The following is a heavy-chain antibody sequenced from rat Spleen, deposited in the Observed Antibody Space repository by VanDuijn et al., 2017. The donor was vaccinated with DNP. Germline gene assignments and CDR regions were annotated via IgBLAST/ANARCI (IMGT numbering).Heavy chain of an antibody. CDR2: ITYDGGST. Sequence: EVQLVESGGGLVQPGRSLKLSCTASGFTFSDYYMAWVRQAPTKGLEWVAYITYDGGSTYYRDSVKGRFTISRDNAKSTLYLQMDSLRSEETATYYCASLLLPNWFTYWAQGTLVTVSS. D-gene: IGHD1-1*01. J-gene: IGHJ3*01. CDR1: GFTFSDYY. V-gene: IGHV5-20*01. CDR3: ASLLLPNWFTY.